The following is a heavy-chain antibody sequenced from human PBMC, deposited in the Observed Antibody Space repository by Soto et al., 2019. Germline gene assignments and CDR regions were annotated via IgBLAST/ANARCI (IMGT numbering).Heavy chain of an antibody. Sequence: PGGSLRLSCAASGFTFSSYAMHWVRQAPGKGLEWVASILYFGSNKYYADSVKGRFTISRDNSKNTLYLQMNSLRAEDTAVYYCARDLGQVHDYYFWSGYYLCYYYGMDVWGQGTPVTVSS. V-gene: IGHV3-30-3*01. CDR1: GFTFSSYA. D-gene: IGHD3-3*01. J-gene: IGHJ6*02. CDR2: ILYFGSNK. CDR3: ARDLGQVHDYYFWSGYYLCYYYGMDV.